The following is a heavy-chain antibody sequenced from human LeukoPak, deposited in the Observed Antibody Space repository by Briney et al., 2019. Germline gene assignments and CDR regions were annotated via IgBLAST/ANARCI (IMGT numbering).Heavy chain of an antibody. D-gene: IGHD4-17*01. V-gene: IGHV4-34*01. CDR3: ASNYGDYVRYYYYMDV. CDR1: GGSFSGYY. J-gene: IGHJ6*03. CDR2: INHSGST. Sequence: SETLSLTCAVYGGSFSGYYWSWIRQPPGKGLEWIGEINHSGSTNYNPSLKSRVTISVDTSKNQFSLKLSSVTAADTAVYYCASNYGDYVRYYYYMDVWGKGTTVTVSS.